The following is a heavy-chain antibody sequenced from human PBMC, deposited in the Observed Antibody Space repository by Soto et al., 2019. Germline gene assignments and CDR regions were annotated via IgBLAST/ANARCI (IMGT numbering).Heavy chain of an antibody. CDR3: VRDHIWSFDY. CDR2: ISLSGSDM. Sequence: EVQLVESGGGLVQPGGSLRLSCAASGFTFSSYTMNWVRQAPGKGLEWVSYISLSGSDMYYAGSVKGRFTISRDNAKNSLSLQMNSLRAEDTAVYYCVRDHIWSFDYWVPGTPVTVSS. J-gene: IGHJ4*02. D-gene: IGHD3-10*01. CDR1: GFTFSSYT. V-gene: IGHV3-48*01.